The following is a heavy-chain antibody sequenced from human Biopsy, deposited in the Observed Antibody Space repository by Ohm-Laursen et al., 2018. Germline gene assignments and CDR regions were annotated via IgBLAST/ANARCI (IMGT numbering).Heavy chain of an antibody. CDR1: GVTLSGYG. CDR3: ATELLPPGVGGPWLDS. D-gene: IGHD3-10*01. V-gene: IGHV3-21*06. CDR2: ISASSSYI. Sequence: LRLSCTASGVTLSGYGMNWVRQAPGKGLEWVSSISASSSYIHYADSVKGRFTVSRDNTKNSLYLQMNSLRAADTAIYYCATELLPPGVGGPWLDSWGQGTPVTVSS. J-gene: IGHJ5*01.